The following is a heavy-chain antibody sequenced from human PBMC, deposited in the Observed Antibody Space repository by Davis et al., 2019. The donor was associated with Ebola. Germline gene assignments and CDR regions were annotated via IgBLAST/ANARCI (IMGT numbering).Heavy chain of an antibody. J-gene: IGHJ5*02. CDR1: CGSFSGYY. D-gene: IGHD6-13*01. V-gene: IGHV4-34*01. Sequence: SETLSLTCAVYCGSFSGYYWSWIRQPPGKGLEWIGEINHSGSTNYNPSLKSRVTISVDTSKNQFSLKVSSVTAADTAVYYCVRGLGMGWFDPWGQGTLVTVSS. CDR2: INHSGST. CDR3: VRGLGMGWFDP.